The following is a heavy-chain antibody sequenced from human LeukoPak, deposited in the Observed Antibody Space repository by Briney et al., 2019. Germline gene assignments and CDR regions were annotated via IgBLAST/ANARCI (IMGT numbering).Heavy chain of an antibody. CDR2: IYNSGST. D-gene: IGHD2-2*01. CDR1: GGSISSYY. CDR3: AREYCSSTSCYFDY. Sequence: PSETLSLTCTVSGGSISSYYWSWIRQSPGKGLEWIGYIYNSGSTNYNPSLKSRVTISVDTSKNQFSLKLSSITGSDTAVYHCAREYCSSTSCYFDYWGQGTLDTVS. J-gene: IGHJ4*02. V-gene: IGHV4-59*01.